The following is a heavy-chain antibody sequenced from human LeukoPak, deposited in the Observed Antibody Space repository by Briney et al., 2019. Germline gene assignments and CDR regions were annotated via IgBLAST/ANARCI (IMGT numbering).Heavy chain of an antibody. V-gene: IGHV4-34*01. CDR3: ARGRGSSSWSIRNWFDP. Sequence: SETLSLTCAVYGGSFSGYYWSWIRQPPGKGLEWIGEINHSGSTNYNPSLKSRVTISVDTSKNKFSLKLGSVTAADTAVYYCARGRGSSSWSIRNWFDPWGQGTLVTVSS. CDR1: GGSFSGYY. CDR2: INHSGST. J-gene: IGHJ5*02. D-gene: IGHD6-13*01.